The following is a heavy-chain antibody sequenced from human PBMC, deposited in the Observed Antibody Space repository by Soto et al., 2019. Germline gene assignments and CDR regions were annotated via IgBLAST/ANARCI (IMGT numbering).Heavy chain of an antibody. J-gene: IGHJ5*02. CDR1: GASMSTYY. CDR3: AGAEGDYGDYAERWFDP. D-gene: IGHD4-17*01. V-gene: IGHV4-59*12. Sequence: VQLQESGPGLVKPSETLSLTCTVSGASMSTYYWSWIRQTPGKGLEWIGFIYYSGNTQYNPSLKSRVTLSLATTQVSLKLSSVTAADTAVYFCAGAEGDYGDYAERWFDPWGQGTLVTVSS. CDR2: IYYSGNT.